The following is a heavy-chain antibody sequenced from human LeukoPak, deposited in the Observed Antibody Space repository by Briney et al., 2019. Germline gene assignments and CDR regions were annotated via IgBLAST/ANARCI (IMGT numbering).Heavy chain of an antibody. CDR3: ARESMTTVTSYLDY. Sequence: ASVKVSCTASGYSFSDFYIHWLRQAPGQGLEWMGWISAYNGNTNYAQKLQGRVTMTTDTSTSTAYMELRSLRSDDTAVHYCARESMTTVTSYLDYWGQGTLVTVSS. D-gene: IGHD4-17*01. J-gene: IGHJ4*02. CDR1: GYSFSDFY. V-gene: IGHV1-18*04. CDR2: ISAYNGNT.